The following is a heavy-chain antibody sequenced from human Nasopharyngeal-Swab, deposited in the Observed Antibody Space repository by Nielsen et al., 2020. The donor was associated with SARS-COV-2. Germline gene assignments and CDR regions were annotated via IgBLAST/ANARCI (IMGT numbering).Heavy chain of an antibody. V-gene: IGHV3-9*03. J-gene: IGHJ6*02. CDR3: AKSTGNYYYYYYGVEV. CDR2: ISWNSANI. D-gene: IGHD3-10*01. Sequence: PGKGLEWISGISWNSANIGYADSVKGRFTISRDNAKNSLHLQMNSLRAEDMAVYYCAKSTGNYYYYYYGVEVWGQGTTVTVSS.